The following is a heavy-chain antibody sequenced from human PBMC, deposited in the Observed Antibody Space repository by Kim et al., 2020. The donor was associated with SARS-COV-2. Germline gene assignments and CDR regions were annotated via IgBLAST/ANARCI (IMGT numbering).Heavy chain of an antibody. J-gene: IGHJ6*02. CDR1: GFTFSIYG. CDR3: ATLGGMDV. Sequence: GGSLRLSCAASGFTFSIYGMSWVRQAPGKGLEWVSTISGSGGSTYYADSVKGRFTISRGNSKNTLYLQMNSLRAEDTAVYYCATLGGMDVWGQGTTVTVS. V-gene: IGHV3-23*01. CDR2: ISGSGGST.